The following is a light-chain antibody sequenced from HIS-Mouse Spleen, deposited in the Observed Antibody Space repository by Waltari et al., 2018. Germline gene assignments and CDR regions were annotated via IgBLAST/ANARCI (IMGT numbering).Light chain of an antibody. Sequence: QSALTQPASVSGSPGQSTTISCTGTSSDVGGYNLVSLYQQHPGKAPKLMIYEGSKRPSGVSNRFSGSKSGNTASLTISGLQAEDEADYYCCSYAGSSTFVVVFGGGTKLTVL. CDR1: SSDVGGYNL. V-gene: IGLV2-23*03. CDR2: EGS. J-gene: IGLJ2*01. CDR3: CSYAGSSTFVVV.